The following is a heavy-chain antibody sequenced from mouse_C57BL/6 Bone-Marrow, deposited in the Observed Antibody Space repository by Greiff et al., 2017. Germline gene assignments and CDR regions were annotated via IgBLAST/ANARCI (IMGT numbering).Heavy chain of an antibody. D-gene: IGHD1-1*01. CDR3: ARQTVVAPGAMDY. Sequence: VKLVESGGGLVQPGGSLKLSCAASGFTFSDYGMAWVRQAPRQGPEWVAFISNLAYSIYYAATVTGRFTISRENAKNTLYLEMSSLRSEDTAMXYSARQTVVAPGAMDYWGQGTSVTVSS. J-gene: IGHJ4*01. CDR1: GFTFSDYG. CDR2: ISNLAYSI. V-gene: IGHV5-15*01.